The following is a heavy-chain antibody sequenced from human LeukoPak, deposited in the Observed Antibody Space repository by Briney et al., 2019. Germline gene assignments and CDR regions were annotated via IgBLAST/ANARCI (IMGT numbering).Heavy chain of an antibody. D-gene: IGHD5-12*01. Sequence: GGSLRLSCAASGFTFSSYGMHWVRQAPGKGLEWVAVILYDGTNRNYADSVKGRFTISRDNSKYTLYLQMDSLRVEDTAVYYCAKQAHNTGYYDPWGQEPLVTVSS. J-gene: IGHJ5*02. V-gene: IGHV3-30*18. CDR3: AKQAHNTGYYDP. CDR1: GFTFSSYG. CDR2: ILYDGTNR.